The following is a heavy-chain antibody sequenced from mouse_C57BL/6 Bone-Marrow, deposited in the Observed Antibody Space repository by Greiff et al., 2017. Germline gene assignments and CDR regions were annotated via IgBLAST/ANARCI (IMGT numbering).Heavy chain of an antibody. Sequence: EVHLVESGGDLVKPGGSLKLSCAASGFTFSSYGMSWVRQTPDKRLEWVATISSGGSYTYYPDSVKGRFTISRDNAKNTLSLQMSSLKSEDTAMYYCARQYYGSDYAMDYWGQGTSVTVSS. CDR1: GFTFSSYG. V-gene: IGHV5-6*01. CDR3: ARQYYGSDYAMDY. CDR2: ISSGGSYT. J-gene: IGHJ4*01. D-gene: IGHD1-1*01.